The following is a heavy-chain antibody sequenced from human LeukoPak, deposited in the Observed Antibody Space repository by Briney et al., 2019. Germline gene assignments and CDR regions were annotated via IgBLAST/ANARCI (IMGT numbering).Heavy chain of an antibody. CDR3: ARDFGVLNAFYI. Sequence: SETLSLTCTVSGGSISSYYWSWIRQPPGKGLEWIGYIYYSGSTNYNPSLKSRVTISVDTSKNQFPLKLSSVTAADTAVYYCARDFGVLNAFYIWGQGTMVTVSS. CDR1: GGSISSYY. CDR2: IYYSGST. D-gene: IGHD2-8*01. J-gene: IGHJ3*02. V-gene: IGHV4-59*01.